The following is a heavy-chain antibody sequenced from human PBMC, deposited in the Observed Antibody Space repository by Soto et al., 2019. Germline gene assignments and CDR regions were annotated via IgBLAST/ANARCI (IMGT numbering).Heavy chain of an antibody. J-gene: IGHJ6*03. Sequence: QITLKESGPTLVKPTQTLTLTCTFSGFSLSSRGVAVAWIRQPPGKALECLALIYWDDDEHYSPSLKSRLTITKDTTKSQVVLTMTNMDPVDTATYFCAHTPSALPFGYYYMDAWGEGTTVTV. D-gene: IGHD3-10*01. CDR3: AHTPSALPFGYYYMDA. CDR2: IYWDDDE. V-gene: IGHV2-5*02. CDR1: GFSLSSRGVA.